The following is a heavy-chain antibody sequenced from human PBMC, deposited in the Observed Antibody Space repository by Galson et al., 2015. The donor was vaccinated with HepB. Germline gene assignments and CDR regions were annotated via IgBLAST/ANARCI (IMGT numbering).Heavy chain of an antibody. Sequence: SLRPSCAASGFTFSTYWMHWVRQAPGKGLVWVSRINSDGSTTNYADSVKGRFTISRDNAKNTLYLQMNSLRGEDTAVYYCARGSISHPNWFDPWGQGTLVTVSS. J-gene: IGHJ5*02. D-gene: IGHD4-11*01. CDR3: ARGSISHPNWFDP. V-gene: IGHV3-74*01. CDR2: INSDGSTT. CDR1: GFTFSTYW.